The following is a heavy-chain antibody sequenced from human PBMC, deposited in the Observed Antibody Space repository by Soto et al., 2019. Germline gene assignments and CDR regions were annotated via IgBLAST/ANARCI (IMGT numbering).Heavy chain of an antibody. V-gene: IGHV3-30-3*01. D-gene: IGHD7-27*01. J-gene: IGHJ3*02. CDR2: ISYDGSNK. Sequence: LRLSFAASGFTLSSYAMNWVLQAPFKGLEWVAVISYDGSNKYYADYVKGRFTIYRDNSKKKLYLQMNSLRAEDTAVYYCARDWAVTPLLGNAFDIWGQGTMLTVSS. CDR3: ARDWAVTPLLGNAFDI. CDR1: GFTLSSYA.